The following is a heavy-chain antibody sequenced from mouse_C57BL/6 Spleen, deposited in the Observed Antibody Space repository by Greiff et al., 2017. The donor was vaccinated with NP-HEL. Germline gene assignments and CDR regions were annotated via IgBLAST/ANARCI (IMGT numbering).Heavy chain of an antibody. D-gene: IGHD4-1*01. CDR2: IDPSDSYT. V-gene: IGHV1-69*01. Sequence: QVQLQQPGAELVMPGASVKLSCKASGYTFTSYWMHWVKQRPGQGLEWIGEIDPSDSYTNYNQKFKGKSTLTVDKSSSTAYMKLSRLTSEDSAVYYCARRTGYAMDYWGQGTSVTVSS. J-gene: IGHJ4*01. CDR1: GYTFTSYW. CDR3: ARRTGYAMDY.